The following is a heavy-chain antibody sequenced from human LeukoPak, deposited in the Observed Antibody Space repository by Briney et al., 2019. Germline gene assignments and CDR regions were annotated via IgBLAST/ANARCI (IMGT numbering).Heavy chain of an antibody. Sequence: GGSLRLSCAASGFTFSSYAMSWVRQAPGKGLEWVSAISYSGGSTYYADSVKGRFTISRDNSKNTLYLLMNSLRAEDTAVYYCAKVGQNYDILTYYFDYWGQGTLVTVSS. CDR1: GFTFSSYA. D-gene: IGHD3-9*01. CDR3: AKVGQNYDILTYYFDY. CDR2: ISYSGGST. J-gene: IGHJ4*02. V-gene: IGHV3-23*01.